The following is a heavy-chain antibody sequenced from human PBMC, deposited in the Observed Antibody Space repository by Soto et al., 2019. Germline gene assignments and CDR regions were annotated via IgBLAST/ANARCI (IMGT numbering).Heavy chain of an antibody. Sequence: EVQLVESGGGLVQPGGSLRLSCAASGFTFSSYLMHWVRQAPGKGLVWVSRINSDGSSTTYADSVKGRFTISRDSAKNTLYLQMNSLRAEDTAVYYCARVRMAGDFDIWGQGTMVTVPS. V-gene: IGHV3-74*01. CDR2: INSDGSST. CDR1: GFTFSSYL. J-gene: IGHJ3*02. CDR3: ARVRMAGDFDI. D-gene: IGHD6-19*01.